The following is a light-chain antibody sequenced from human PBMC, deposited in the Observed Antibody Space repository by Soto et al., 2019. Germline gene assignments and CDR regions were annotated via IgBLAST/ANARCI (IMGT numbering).Light chain of an antibody. J-gene: IGLJ1*01. CDR1: SSDVGGYNY. Sequence: QSALTPPASVSGSPGQSITISCTGTSSDVGGYNYVSWYQHHPGKAPKLMIFDVSNRPSGVSNRFSGSKSGHTVCLTIPGVQPEDVADYDCSLYTTSNTGKRLFRTGTKVTAL. V-gene: IGLV2-14*03. CDR2: DVS. CDR3: SLYTTSNTGKRL.